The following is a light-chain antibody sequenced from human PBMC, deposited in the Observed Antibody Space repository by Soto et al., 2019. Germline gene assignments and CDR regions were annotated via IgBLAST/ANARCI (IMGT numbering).Light chain of an antibody. CDR2: GAS. CDR1: QSVTSSY. Sequence: EIVLTQSPGTLSLSPGERATLSCRASQSVTSSYLARYQQKPGQAHRLLIYGASSRATGIPDRVSGSGSGTDFTLTISRLEPEDFAVYYGQHYGSSSWTFGQGTKVEIK. V-gene: IGKV3-20*01. CDR3: QHYGSSSWT. J-gene: IGKJ1*01.